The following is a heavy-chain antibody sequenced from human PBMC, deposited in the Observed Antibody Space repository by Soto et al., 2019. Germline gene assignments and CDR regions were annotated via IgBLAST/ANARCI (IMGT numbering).Heavy chain of an antibody. Sequence: ASVKGSCKASGYTFTRYYVRWVRQAPGQGLEWMGIINPSGGSTSYAQKFQGRVTMTRDTSTSTVYMELSSLRSEDTAVYYCARDLPVAGNFDYWGQGTLVTVSS. CDR1: GYTFTRYY. CDR2: INPSGGST. J-gene: IGHJ4*02. CDR3: ARDLPVAGNFDY. D-gene: IGHD6-19*01. V-gene: IGHV1-46*01.